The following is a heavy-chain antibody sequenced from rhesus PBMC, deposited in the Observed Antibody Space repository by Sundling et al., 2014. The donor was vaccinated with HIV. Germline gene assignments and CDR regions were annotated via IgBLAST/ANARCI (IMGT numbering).Heavy chain of an antibody. Sequence: QVQLQESGPGLVKPSETLSLTCAVSGRSITSSFWSWIRQPPGKGLEWIGRISGNSGNTDYNPSLKSRVTMSTDTSKNQLSLRLTSVTAADTAVYYCVTTGVLATFDYWGQGLLVTVSS. V-gene: IGHV4-173*01. J-gene: IGHJ4*01. CDR1: GRSITSSF. D-gene: IGHD2-2*01. CDR3: VTTGVLATFDY. CDR2: ISGNSGNT.